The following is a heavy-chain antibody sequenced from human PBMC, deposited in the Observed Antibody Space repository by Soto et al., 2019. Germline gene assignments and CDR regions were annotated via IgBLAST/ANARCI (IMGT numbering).Heavy chain of an antibody. Sequence: QVQLVESGGGVVQPGRSLRLSCAASGFTFSSYGMHWVRQAPGKGLEWVAVIWYDGSNKYYADSVKGRFTISRDNSKNTLYLQMNSLRAEDTAVYYCARDQCTECSRSSEAYDYWGQGTLVTVSS. CDR3: ARDQCTECSRSSEAYDY. J-gene: IGHJ4*02. D-gene: IGHD6-13*01. CDR2: IWYDGSNK. CDR1: GFTFSSYG. V-gene: IGHV3-33*01.